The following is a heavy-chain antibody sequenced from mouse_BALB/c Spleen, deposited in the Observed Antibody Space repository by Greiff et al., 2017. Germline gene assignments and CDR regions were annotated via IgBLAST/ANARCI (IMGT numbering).Heavy chain of an antibody. CDR1: GFSLSTSGMG. D-gene: IGHD2-14*01. Sequence: QVTLKESGPGILQPSQTLSLTCSFSGFSLSTSGMGVSWIRQPSGKGLEWLAHIYWDDDKRYNPSLKSRLTISKDTSSNQVFLKITSVDTADTATYYCARRPYRYDGYFDYWGQGTTLTVSS. CDR2: IYWDDDK. J-gene: IGHJ2*01. V-gene: IGHV8-12*01. CDR3: ARRPYRYDGYFDY.